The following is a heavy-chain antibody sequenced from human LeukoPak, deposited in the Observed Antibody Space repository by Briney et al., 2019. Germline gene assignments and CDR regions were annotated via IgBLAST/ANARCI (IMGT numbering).Heavy chain of an antibody. CDR1: GFTFSSYG. D-gene: IGHD2-21*01. Sequence: PGGSLRLSCAASGFTFSSYGMHWVRQAPGKGLEWVAVISYDGSNKYYADSVKGRFTISRDNSKNTLYLQMNSLRAEDTAVYYCAKGRIEDYWGQGTLATVSS. V-gene: IGHV3-30*18. CDR2: ISYDGSNK. J-gene: IGHJ4*02. CDR3: AKGRIEDY.